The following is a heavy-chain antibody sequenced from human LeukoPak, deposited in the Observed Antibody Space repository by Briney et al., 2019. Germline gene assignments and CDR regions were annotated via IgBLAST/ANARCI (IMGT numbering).Heavy chain of an antibody. CDR2: ISYDGSNK. CDR3: ARQHYGGHPRGRSLDKYCYYYLDV. V-gene: IGHV3-30-3*01. Sequence: PGGSLRLSCAASGFTFSSYAMHWGRQAPGKGLEWVAVISYDGSNKYYADSVKGRFTISRDNAKNTLYLQMNSLRAEDTAVYYCARQHYGGHPRGRSLDKYCYYYLDVWGKGTTVTVSS. CDR1: GFTFSSYA. J-gene: IGHJ6*03. D-gene: IGHD4-23*01.